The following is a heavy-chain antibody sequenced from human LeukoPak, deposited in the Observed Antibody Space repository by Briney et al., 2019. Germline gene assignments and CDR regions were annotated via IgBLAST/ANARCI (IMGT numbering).Heavy chain of an antibody. CDR2: IYYSGST. V-gene: IGHV4-59*01. Sequence: KTSETLSLTCTVSGGSISSYYWSWIRQPPGKGLEWIGYIYYSGSTNYNPSLKRRVTISVDTSKNQFSLKLSSVTAADTAVYYCARGWKRIKSYYYDSSGHPTYAFDIWGQGTMVTVSS. CDR3: ARGWKRIKSYYYDSSGHPTYAFDI. J-gene: IGHJ3*02. D-gene: IGHD3-22*01. CDR1: GGSISSYY.